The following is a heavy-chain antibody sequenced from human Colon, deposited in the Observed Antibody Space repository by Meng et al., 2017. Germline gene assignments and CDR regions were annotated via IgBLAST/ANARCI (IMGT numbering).Heavy chain of an antibody. D-gene: IGHD2-15*01. CDR3: ARALPHQEVPRSCSGGSCPAPYFDY. J-gene: IGHJ4*02. CDR1: GMTFSINW. CDR2: INQDGSKK. Sequence: GESLKTSCAASGMTFSINWMTWVRQAPGTGLEWVANINQDGSKKYYVDSVKDRFTISRDKAKNALFLQMNTLRGEDTAVYYCARALPHQEVPRSCSGGSCPAPYFDYWGQGTLVTVSS. V-gene: IGHV3-7*01.